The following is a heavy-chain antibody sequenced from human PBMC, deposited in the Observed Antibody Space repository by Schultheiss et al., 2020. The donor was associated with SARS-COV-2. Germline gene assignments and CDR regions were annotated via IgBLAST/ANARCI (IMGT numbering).Heavy chain of an antibody. CDR3: ARSSGSSFDY. D-gene: IGHD1-26*01. Sequence: GESLKISCAAFGFTFSSYSMNWVRQTPGKGLEWVSSISSSSSYIYYADSVKGRFTISRDNSKNTLYLQMNSLRAEDTAVYYCARSSGSSFDYWGQGTLVTVSS. V-gene: IGHV3-21*01. CDR1: GFTFSSYS. J-gene: IGHJ4*02. CDR2: ISSSSSYI.